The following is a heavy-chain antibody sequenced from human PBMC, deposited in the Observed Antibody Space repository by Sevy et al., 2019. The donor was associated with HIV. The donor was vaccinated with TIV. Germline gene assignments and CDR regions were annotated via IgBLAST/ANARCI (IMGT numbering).Heavy chain of an antibody. CDR1: GFTFSDHY. Sequence: GESLKISCVASGFTFSDHYIEWVRQAPGKGLEWVGRTRNKADGYTTEYAASVKGRFTISRDESKNSLYVQMNSLKAEDTAVYYCATHAGIAAAGRVFDYWGQGTLVTVSS. D-gene: IGHD6-13*01. J-gene: IGHJ4*02. CDR2: TRNKADGYTT. V-gene: IGHV3-72*01. CDR3: ATHAGIAAAGRVFDY.